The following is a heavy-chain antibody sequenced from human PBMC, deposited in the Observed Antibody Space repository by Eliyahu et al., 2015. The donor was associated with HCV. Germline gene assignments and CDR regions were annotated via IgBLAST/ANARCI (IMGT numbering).Heavy chain of an antibody. V-gene: IGHV1-18*01. J-gene: IGHJ4*02. Sequence: QVQLVQSGAXVKKPGGSVKXSCXTXGYXFPSYGISWVRXPPGQGLXWIGWISAYNGNTNSAQKVQGRLTMTTDTSTNTAYMELRSLRSDDTAVYFCARDEKSSCRGGICYYFDYWGQGTLVTVSS. D-gene: IGHD2-15*01. CDR1: GYXFPSYG. CDR3: ARDEKSSCRGGICYYFDY. CDR2: ISAYNGNT.